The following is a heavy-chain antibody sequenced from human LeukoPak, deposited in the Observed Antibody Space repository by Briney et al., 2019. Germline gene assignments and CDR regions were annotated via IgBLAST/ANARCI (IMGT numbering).Heavy chain of an antibody. CDR3: AGNEYSSSSYWFDP. Sequence: SETLSLTCAVYGGSFSGYYWSWIRQPPGKGLEWIGYIYHSGSTYYNPSLKSRVTISVDRSKNQFSLKLSSVTAADTAVYYCAGNEYSSSSYWFDPWGQGTLVTVSS. CDR2: IYHSGST. J-gene: IGHJ5*02. CDR1: GGSFSGYY. D-gene: IGHD6-6*01. V-gene: IGHV4-34*01.